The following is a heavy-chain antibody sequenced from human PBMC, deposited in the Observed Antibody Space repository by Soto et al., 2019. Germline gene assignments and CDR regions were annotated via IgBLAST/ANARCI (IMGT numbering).Heavy chain of an antibody. J-gene: IGHJ1*01. Sequence: PGGSLRLSCAASGFTFASHAMSWVRQAPGKGREWVSGISANGGRANYADSVKGRFSLSRDNSKNTMFLQMDSLTAEDTAIYYCASWVIALGGTGYFRHWGQGTLVTVSS. CDR3: ASWVIALGGTGYFRH. CDR2: ISANGGRA. D-gene: IGHD6-19*01. V-gene: IGHV3-23*01. CDR1: GFTFASHA.